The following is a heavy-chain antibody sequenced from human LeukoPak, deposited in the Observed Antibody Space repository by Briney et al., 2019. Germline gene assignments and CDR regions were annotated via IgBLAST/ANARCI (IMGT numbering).Heavy chain of an antibody. Sequence: ASVKVSCKASGYTFTGYYMHWVRQAPGQGLEWMGWINPNTGDTHYAQKFQGRVTLTRDTSITTVYMELSRLRSDDTAVYYCARGGSEWLVLYYFDYWGQGTLVTVSS. CDR2: INPNTGDT. CDR1: GYTFTGYY. J-gene: IGHJ4*02. CDR3: ARGGSEWLVLYYFDY. V-gene: IGHV1-2*02. D-gene: IGHD6-19*01.